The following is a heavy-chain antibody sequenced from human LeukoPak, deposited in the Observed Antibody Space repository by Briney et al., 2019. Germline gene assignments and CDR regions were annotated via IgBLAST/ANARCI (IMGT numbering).Heavy chain of an antibody. V-gene: IGHV4-59*01. Sequence: SETLSLTCTVSGGSISSYYWSWIRQPPGKGLEWIGYIYYSGSTNYNPSHKSRVTISVDTSKNQFSLKLSSVTAADTAVYYCARCHGGYDILTGYYEYYFDYWGQGTLVTVSS. D-gene: IGHD3-9*01. CDR2: IYYSGST. J-gene: IGHJ4*02. CDR1: GGSISSYY. CDR3: ARCHGGYDILTGYYEYYFDY.